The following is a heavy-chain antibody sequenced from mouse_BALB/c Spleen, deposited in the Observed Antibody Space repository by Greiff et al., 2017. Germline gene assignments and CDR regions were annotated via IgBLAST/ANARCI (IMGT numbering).Heavy chain of an antibody. D-gene: IGHD1-3*01. CDR2: INPYNGAT. CDR3: ARRGFGSSAWFAY. CDR1: GYSFTGYY. Sequence: VQLQQSGPELVKPGASVKISCKASGYSFTGYYMHWVKQSHVKSLEWIGRINPYNGATSYNQNFKDKASLTVDKSSSTAYMELHSLTSEDSAVYYCARRGFGSSAWFAYWGQGTLVTVSA. V-gene: IGHV1-31*01. J-gene: IGHJ3*01.